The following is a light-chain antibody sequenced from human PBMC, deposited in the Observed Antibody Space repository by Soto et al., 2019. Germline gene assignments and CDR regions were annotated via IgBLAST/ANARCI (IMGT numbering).Light chain of an antibody. J-gene: IGLJ2*01. CDR1: SSDVGGYTY. CDR2: EVT. V-gene: IGLV2-14*01. Sequence: QSALTQPPSASGSPGQSVTISCTGTSSDVGGYTYVSWYQQHPGKAPKLMIYEVTNRPSGVSHRFSGSKSGNTASLTISGLQAEDEADYYCSSYTSSTTLVVFGGGTKLTVL. CDR3: SSYTSSTTLVV.